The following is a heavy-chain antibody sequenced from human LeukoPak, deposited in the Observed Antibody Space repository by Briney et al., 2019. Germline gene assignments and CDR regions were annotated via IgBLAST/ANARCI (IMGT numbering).Heavy chain of an antibody. V-gene: IGHV3-23*01. CDR1: GFTFSTYA. CDR2: ISATGSTT. CDR3: AKEGRDYYFDF. Sequence: GGSLRLSCAASGFTFSTYAMTWVRQAPGKGLESVSLISATGSTTYYAESVRGRFTISRDNSKNTLYLQMNTLRVEDTAMYYCAKEGRDYYFDFWGQGTLVTVSS. J-gene: IGHJ4*02.